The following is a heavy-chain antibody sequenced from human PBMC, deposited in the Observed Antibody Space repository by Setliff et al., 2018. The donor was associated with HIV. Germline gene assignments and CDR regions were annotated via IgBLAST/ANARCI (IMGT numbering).Heavy chain of an antibody. V-gene: IGHV4-39*07. CDR3: ARENGWLFGWFDP. CDR2: IYHTGSS. CDR1: RGSISTYY. J-gene: IGHJ5*02. Sequence: SETLSLTCTVSRGSISTYYWGWIRQSPGKGLEWIGNIYHTGSSYYNPSLNDRATISGDTSKNQFSLKLTSVTAADTAIYYCARENGWLFGWFDPWGQGTPVTVSS. D-gene: IGHD3-22*01.